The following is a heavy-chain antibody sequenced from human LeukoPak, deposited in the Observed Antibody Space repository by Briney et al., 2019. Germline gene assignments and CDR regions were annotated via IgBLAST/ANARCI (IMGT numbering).Heavy chain of an antibody. CDR2: IYPGDSDT. J-gene: IGHJ6*02. V-gene: IGHV5-51*01. D-gene: IGHD6-6*01. CDR1: GYTFTTYW. CDR3: ARRGGSSASPNYYYYGMDV. Sequence: GESLQISCQGSGYTFTTYWIGWVRQMPGKGLEWMGFIYPGDSDTRYSPSFQGQVTISADKSISTAYLQWSSLKASDTAMYYCARRGGSSASPNYYYYGMDVWGQGTTVTVSS.